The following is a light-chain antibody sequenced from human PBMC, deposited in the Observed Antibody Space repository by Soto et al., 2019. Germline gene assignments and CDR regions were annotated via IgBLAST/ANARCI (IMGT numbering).Light chain of an antibody. J-gene: IGKJ5*01. CDR3: QQRSNWPPLIP. V-gene: IGKV3-11*01. CDR1: QSVSSY. Sequence: VVLPQSPATLSLSPGERATLSCRASQSVSSYLAWYQQKPGQAPRLLIYDASNRATGIPARFSGSGSGTDFTLTISSLEPEDFAVYYCQQRSNWPPLIPFGQGTRLEIK. CDR2: DAS.